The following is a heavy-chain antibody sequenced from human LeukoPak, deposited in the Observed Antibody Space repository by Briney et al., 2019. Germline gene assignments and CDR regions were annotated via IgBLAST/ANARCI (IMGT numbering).Heavy chain of an antibody. D-gene: IGHD2-2*01. CDR1: GGSISSYY. J-gene: IGHJ5*02. Sequence: PSETLSHTCTVSGGSISSYYWSWIRQPPGKGLEWIGYIYYSGSTNYNPSLKSRVTISVDTSKNQFSLKLSSVTAADTAVYYCARALVVVPAPRFDPWGQGTLVTVSS. CDR3: ARALVVVPAPRFDP. V-gene: IGHV4-59*01. CDR2: IYYSGST.